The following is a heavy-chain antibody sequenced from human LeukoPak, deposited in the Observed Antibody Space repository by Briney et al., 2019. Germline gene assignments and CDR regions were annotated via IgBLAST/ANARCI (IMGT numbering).Heavy chain of an antibody. V-gene: IGHV3-23*01. Sequence: GRSLRLSCAASGFTFNSYAMSWVRQAPGKGLEWISAISGSGGSTYYADSVRGRFTISRDNSKNTLYLQMNSLRAEDTAVYYCAKFHEYKSDYWGQGTLVTVSS. CDR3: AKFHEYKSDY. CDR2: ISGSGGST. D-gene: IGHD1-1*01. J-gene: IGHJ4*02. CDR1: GFTFNSYA.